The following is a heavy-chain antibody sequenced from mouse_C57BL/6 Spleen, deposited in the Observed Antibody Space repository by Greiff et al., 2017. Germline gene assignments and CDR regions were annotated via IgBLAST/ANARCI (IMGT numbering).Heavy chain of an antibody. CDR3: ARSIDGYFFAY. CDR2: INPGSGGT. V-gene: IGHV1-54*01. D-gene: IGHD2-3*01. Sequence: QVQLQQSGAELVRPGTSVKVSCKASGYAFTNYLIEWVKQRPGQGLEWIGVINPGSGGTNYNEKLKGKATLTADKSSSTAYMQLSSLTSEDSAVYFCARSIDGYFFAYWGQGTLVTVSA. CDR1: GYAFTNYL. J-gene: IGHJ3*01.